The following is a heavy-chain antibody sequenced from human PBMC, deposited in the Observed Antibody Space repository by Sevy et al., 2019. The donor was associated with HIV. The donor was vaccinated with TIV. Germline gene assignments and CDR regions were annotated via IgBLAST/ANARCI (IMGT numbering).Heavy chain of an antibody. D-gene: IGHD6-13*01. CDR3: AREGSGYSSSWFFDY. CDR2: IKQDGSEK. V-gene: IGHV3-7*01. J-gene: IGHJ4*02. Sequence: GGSLRLSCADSGFTFSSYWMSWVRQAPGKGLEWVANIKQDGSEKYYVDSVKGRFTISRDNAKNSLYLQMNSLRAEDTAVYYCAREGSGYSSSWFFDYWGQGTLVTVSS. CDR1: GFTFSSYW.